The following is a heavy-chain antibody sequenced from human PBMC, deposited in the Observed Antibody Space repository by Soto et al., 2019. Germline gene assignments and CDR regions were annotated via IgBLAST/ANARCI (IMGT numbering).Heavy chain of an antibody. V-gene: IGHV6-1*01. CDR1: GDSVSSNSAA. D-gene: IGHD6-13*01. CDR3: ARGRGIAAAENYYGMDV. J-gene: IGHJ6*02. CDR2: TYYRSKWYN. Sequence: SQTLSLTCVISGDSVSSNSAAWNWIRQSPSRGLEWLGRTYYRSKWYNDYAVSVKSRITINPDTSKNQFSLQLNSVTPEDTAVYYCARGRGIAAAENYYGMDVWGQGTTVTSP.